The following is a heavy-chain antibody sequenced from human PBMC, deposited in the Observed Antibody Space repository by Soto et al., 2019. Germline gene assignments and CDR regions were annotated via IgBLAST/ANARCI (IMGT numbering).Heavy chain of an antibody. V-gene: IGHV3-21*01. D-gene: IGHD4-17*01. Sequence: GGSLRLSCAASGFTFSSYSMNWVRQAPGKGLEWVSSISSSSSYIYYADSVKGRFTISRDNAKNSLYLQMNSLRAEDTAVYYCARDISVDYGDREPIDDAFDIWGQGTMVTVSS. CDR3: ARDISVDYGDREPIDDAFDI. CDR2: ISSSSSYI. CDR1: GFTFSSYS. J-gene: IGHJ3*02.